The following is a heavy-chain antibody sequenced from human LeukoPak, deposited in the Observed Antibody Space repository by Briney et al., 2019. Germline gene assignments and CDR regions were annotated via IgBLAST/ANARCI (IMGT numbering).Heavy chain of an antibody. CDR3: ARDRGIVGATDWFDP. V-gene: IGHV4-39*07. Sequence: SETLSLTCTVSGGSISSSSYYWGWIRQPPGKGLEWIGSIYYSGSTYYNPSLKSRVTISVDTSKNQFSLKLSSVTAADTAVYYCARDRGIVGATDWFDPWGQGTLVTVSS. D-gene: IGHD1-26*01. CDR2: IYYSGST. CDR1: GGSISSSSYY. J-gene: IGHJ5*02.